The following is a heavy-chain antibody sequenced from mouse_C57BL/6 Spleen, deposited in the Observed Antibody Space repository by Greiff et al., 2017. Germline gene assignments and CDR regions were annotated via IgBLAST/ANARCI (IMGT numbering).Heavy chain of an antibody. J-gene: IGHJ4*01. CDR3: VRRGSNYNYCAMDY. D-gene: IGHD1-1*01. V-gene: IGHV10-1*01. CDR1: GFSFNTYA. Sequence: DVQLVESGGGLVQPKGSLKLSCAASGFSFNTYAMNWVRQAPGKGLEWVARIRSKSNNYATYYADSVKDRFTISRDDSESMLYLQMNNLKTEDTAMYYCVRRGSNYNYCAMDYWGQGTSVTVSS. CDR2: IRSKSNNYAT.